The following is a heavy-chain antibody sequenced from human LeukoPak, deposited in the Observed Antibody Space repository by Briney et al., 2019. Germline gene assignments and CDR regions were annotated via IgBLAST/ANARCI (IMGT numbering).Heavy chain of an antibody. V-gene: IGHV3-7*01. D-gene: IGHD4-23*01. CDR3: ASLRWFFDH. CDR2: MKQDGSEE. CDR1: GFTFSMYW. J-gene: IGHJ4*02. Sequence: PGGSLRLSCAASGFTFSMYWMSWVRQAPGKGLEWVASMKQDGSEEYYVDPVKGRFTISRDNAKNSVYLQMNSLRAEDTAVYYCASLRWFFDHWGQGTLVTVSS.